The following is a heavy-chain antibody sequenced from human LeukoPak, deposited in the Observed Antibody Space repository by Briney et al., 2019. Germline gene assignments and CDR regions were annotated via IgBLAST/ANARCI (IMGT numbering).Heavy chain of an antibody. J-gene: IGHJ4*02. Sequence: GGSLRLSCAASGFTFSTYEMNWVRQAPGKGLEWLSYISSRDSTIYYADSVKGRFTISRDNAKNSLYLQMNSLRAEDTAVYYCARRYCSSSSCTLDYWGQGTLVTVSS. CDR1: GFTFSTYE. CDR2: ISSRDSTI. CDR3: ARRYCSSSSCTLDY. D-gene: IGHD2-2*01. V-gene: IGHV3-48*03.